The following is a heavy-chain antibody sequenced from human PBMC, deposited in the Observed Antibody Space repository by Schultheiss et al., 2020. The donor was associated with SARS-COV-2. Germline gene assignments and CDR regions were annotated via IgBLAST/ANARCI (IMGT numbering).Heavy chain of an antibody. Sequence: GGSLRLSCAASGFTFSSYWMSWVRQAPGKGLEWVAVISYDGSNKYYADSVKGRFTISRDNSKNTLYLQMNSLRAEDTAVYYCAKDRNYGDYGDWFDPWGQGTLVTVSS. D-gene: IGHD4-17*01. J-gene: IGHJ5*02. CDR1: GFTFSSYW. CDR3: AKDRNYGDYGDWFDP. CDR2: ISYDGSNK. V-gene: IGHV3-30*18.